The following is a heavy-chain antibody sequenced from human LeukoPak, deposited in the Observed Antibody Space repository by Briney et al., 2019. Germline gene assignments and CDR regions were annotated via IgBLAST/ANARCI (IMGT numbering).Heavy chain of an antibody. Sequence: SETLSLTCTVSGGSISTYYWSWIRQPPGKGLEWIGYIYHSGSTKYNPSLKSRVTISVDTSKNQFSLKLSSVTAADTAVYYCARDGYSGNDGLWGQGTLVTVST. CDR2: IYHSGST. CDR3: ARDGYSGNDGL. D-gene: IGHD5-12*01. CDR1: GGSISTYY. J-gene: IGHJ4*02. V-gene: IGHV4-59*01.